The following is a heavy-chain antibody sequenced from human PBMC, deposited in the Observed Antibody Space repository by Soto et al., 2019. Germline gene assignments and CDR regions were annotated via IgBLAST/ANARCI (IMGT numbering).Heavy chain of an antibody. V-gene: IGHV3-30*18. CDR3: AKNNYYGSGSHEPDDAFDI. Sequence: GGSLRLSCAASGFTFSSYGMHWVRQAPGKGLEWVAVISYDGSNKYYADSVKGRFTISRDNSKNTLYLQMNSLRAEDTAVYYCAKNNYYGSGSHEPDDAFDIWGQGTMVTVSS. D-gene: IGHD3-10*01. CDR1: GFTFSSYG. CDR2: ISYDGSNK. J-gene: IGHJ3*02.